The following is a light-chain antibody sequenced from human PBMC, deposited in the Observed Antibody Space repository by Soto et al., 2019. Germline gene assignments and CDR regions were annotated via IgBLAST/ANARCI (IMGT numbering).Light chain of an antibody. CDR2: GES. CDR1: QSVSSSY. Sequence: EIVLTQSPGTLSLSPGERATLSCRASQSVSSSYLAWYQQKPGQAPRLLIYGESSRATGIPDSLSGSGSGTVFLLTISRLEPKDFAVYYCQQYGSSLFFALPLGGGTKVDIK. J-gene: IGKJ4*01. CDR3: QQYGSSLFFALP. V-gene: IGKV3-20*01.